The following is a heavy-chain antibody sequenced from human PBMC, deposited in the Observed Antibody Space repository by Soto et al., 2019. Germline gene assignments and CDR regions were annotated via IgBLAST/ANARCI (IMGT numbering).Heavy chain of an antibody. D-gene: IGHD2-2*01. CDR3: ARHDCISSSCYWYYYYSMDV. CDR1: GGTFSSYA. CDR2: IIPIFDTA. V-gene: IGHV1-69*12. J-gene: IGHJ6*02. Sequence: QVQLVQSGAEVKKPGSSVKVSCKTSGGTFSSYAISWVRQAPGQGLEWMGGIIPIFDTANYAQKVQGRVTITADESTSTASMKLSSLGSEDTAVYYCARHDCISSSCYWYYYYSMDVWGQGTTVTVSS.